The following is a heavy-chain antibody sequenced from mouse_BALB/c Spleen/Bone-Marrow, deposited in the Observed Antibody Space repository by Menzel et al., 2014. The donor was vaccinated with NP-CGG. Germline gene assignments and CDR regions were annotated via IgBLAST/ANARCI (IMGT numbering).Heavy chain of an antibody. CDR3: TPHGSFAF. J-gene: IGHJ3*01. Sequence: EVQGVESGGGLVQPGGSMRLSCSASGFTFSDTWMDWVRQSPEKGLEWVVEIRTKVDNHAAYSAESVKGRFAISRDDSKSSVYLQVNNLRAEDTGIYYCTPHGSFAFWGQGTLVTVSA. V-gene: IGHV6-6*01. CDR1: GFTFSDTW. CDR2: IRTKVDNHAA. D-gene: IGHD2-2*01.